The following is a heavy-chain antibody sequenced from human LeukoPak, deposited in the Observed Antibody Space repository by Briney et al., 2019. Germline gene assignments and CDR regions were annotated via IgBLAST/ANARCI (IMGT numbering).Heavy chain of an antibody. D-gene: IGHD1-26*01. V-gene: IGHV3-74*01. CDR1: GFPFSSYA. CDR2: DHGDGNNI. CDR3: ARARVGDPTDY. J-gene: IGHJ4*02. Sequence: HPGGSLRLSCAASGFPFSSYAMDWVRHAPGEGLVWVSRDHGDGNNIGYADFVEGRLTISRDNAKNTLYLEMSSLRREDTAVYYCARARVGDPTDYWGQGTLVTVYS.